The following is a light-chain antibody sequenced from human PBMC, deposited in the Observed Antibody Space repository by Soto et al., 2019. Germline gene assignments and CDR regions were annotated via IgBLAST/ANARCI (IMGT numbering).Light chain of an antibody. J-gene: IGKJ1*01. V-gene: IGKV3-11*01. CDR2: DAS. CDR3: QQRSNWPVT. Sequence: NVLTQSPATLSLSPGEGATLSCRASQSVSSYLAWYQQKPGQAPRLLIYDASNRATGIPARFSGSGSGTDFTLIISSLEPEDFAVYYCQQRSNWPVTFGLGTKVDIK. CDR1: QSVSSY.